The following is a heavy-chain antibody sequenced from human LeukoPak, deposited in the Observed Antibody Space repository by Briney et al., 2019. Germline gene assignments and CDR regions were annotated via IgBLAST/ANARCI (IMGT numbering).Heavy chain of an antibody. V-gene: IGHV3-72*01. CDR2: AKNKADSYTI. J-gene: IGHJ4*02. Sequence: GGSLRLSCAASGFTFSNYYMDWVRQAPGKGLEWVGHAKNKADSYTIEYAASVRGRFTISRDDSKNSLYLQMNSLKTEDTAVYYCVKDSSFWTFDYWGQGTLVTVSS. D-gene: IGHD6-6*01. CDR3: VKDSSFWTFDY. CDR1: GFTFSNYY.